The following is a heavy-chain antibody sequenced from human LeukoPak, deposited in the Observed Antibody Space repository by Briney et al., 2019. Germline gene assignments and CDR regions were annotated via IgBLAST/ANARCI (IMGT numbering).Heavy chain of an antibody. J-gene: IGHJ4*02. CDR3: ARRASSWEYCDY. Sequence: GESLKISCKGSGYRCHSDWIGWVRQMPGKGLEWMGNIYPGDSDTRYSPSFQGQVAISADKSINSAYLQWTSLKASDTAIYYCARRASSWEYCDYWGQGTLVIVSS. D-gene: IGHD6-13*01. CDR1: GYRCHSDW. V-gene: IGHV5-51*01. CDR2: IYPGDSDT.